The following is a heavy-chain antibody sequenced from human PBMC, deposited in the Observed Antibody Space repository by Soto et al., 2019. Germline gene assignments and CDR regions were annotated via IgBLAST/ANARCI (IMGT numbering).Heavy chain of an antibody. CDR3: ATIHDYYGMDV. Sequence: SLRLSCAASGFTFSSYGMHWVRQAPGKGLEWVAVIWYDGSNKYYADSVKGRFTISRDNSKNTLYLQMNSLRAEDTAVYYCATIHDYYGMDVWGQGTTVTVSS. CDR1: GFTFSSYG. J-gene: IGHJ6*02. CDR2: IWYDGSNK. V-gene: IGHV3-33*01. D-gene: IGHD5-18*01.